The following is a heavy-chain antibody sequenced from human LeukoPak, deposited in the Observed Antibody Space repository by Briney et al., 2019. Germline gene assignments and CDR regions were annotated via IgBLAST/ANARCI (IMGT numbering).Heavy chain of an antibody. Sequence: GGSLRLSCAASGFTFSSYAMSWVRQAPGKGLEWVSGIGNSGTTTDYADSVRGRFTISRDNSKNTLYLQMNSQRAEDTAVYYCARDHYYDSSGFSPLDYWGQGTLVTVSS. CDR1: GFTFSSYA. D-gene: IGHD3-22*01. CDR3: ARDHYYDSSGFSPLDY. CDR2: IGNSGTTT. J-gene: IGHJ4*02. V-gene: IGHV3-23*01.